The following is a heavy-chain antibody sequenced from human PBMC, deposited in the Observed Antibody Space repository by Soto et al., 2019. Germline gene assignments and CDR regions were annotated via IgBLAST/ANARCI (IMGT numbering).Heavy chain of an antibody. CDR2: IVPMFGTS. Sequence: QERLVQSGAEVRKPGSSVKVSCKVTGGTSTRYAINWVRQAPGQGLEWMGGIVPMFGTSKYAQKFQGRVTITEDTSTNIAYMELRSLRSEDTVVYYCNRGSEYDFWSGYLWGQGTLVSVSS. V-gene: IGHV1-69*06. CDR3: NRGSEYDFWSGYL. D-gene: IGHD3-3*01. J-gene: IGHJ4*02. CDR1: GGTSTRYA.